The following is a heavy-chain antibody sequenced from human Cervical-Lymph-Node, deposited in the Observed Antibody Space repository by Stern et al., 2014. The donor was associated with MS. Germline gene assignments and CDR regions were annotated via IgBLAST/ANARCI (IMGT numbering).Heavy chain of an antibody. D-gene: IGHD2-15*01. J-gene: IGHJ6*02. V-gene: IGHV4-4*02. Sequence: QVQLVESGPGLVKPSGTLSLTCAVSGGSARSRNWWHWVRQSPGKGLEWIGKVYHSGSTHYNPSLKSPVLISIDKSKNHLSLNLTSVTAADTAVYYCARGSSGGSGYGMDVWGQGTTIIVSS. CDR1: GGSARSRNW. CDR3: ARGSSGGSGYGMDV. CDR2: VYHSGST.